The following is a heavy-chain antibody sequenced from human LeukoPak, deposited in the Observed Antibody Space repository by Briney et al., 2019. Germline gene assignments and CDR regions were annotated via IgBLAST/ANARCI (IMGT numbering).Heavy chain of an antibody. V-gene: IGHV3-48*01. CDR2: ISSSSSTI. CDR1: GFTFSSYS. Sequence: GALRLSCAASGFTFSSYSMNWVRQAPGKGLEWVSYISSSSSTIYYADSVKGRFTISRDNAKNSLYLQMNSLRAEDTAVYYCARNGYGSGSSWWGQGTLVTVS. J-gene: IGHJ4*02. CDR3: ARNGYGSGSSW. D-gene: IGHD3-10*01.